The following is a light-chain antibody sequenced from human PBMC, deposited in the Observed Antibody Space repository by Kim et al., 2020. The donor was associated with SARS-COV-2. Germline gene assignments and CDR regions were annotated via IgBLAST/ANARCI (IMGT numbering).Light chain of an antibody. V-gene: IGKV6-21*01. J-gene: IGKJ4*01. CDR1: QSIGSS. Sequence: VTPKEKVTITCRASQSIGSSLHWDQQKPDQSPKLLIKYASQSFSGVPSRFSGSGSGTDFALTINSLEAEDTATYYCHQSSTLPLTFGGGTKVDIK. CDR2: YAS. CDR3: HQSSTLPLT.